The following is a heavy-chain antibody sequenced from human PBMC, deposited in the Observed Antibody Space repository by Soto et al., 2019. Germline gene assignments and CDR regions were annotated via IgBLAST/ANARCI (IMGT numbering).Heavy chain of an antibody. J-gene: IGHJ4*02. D-gene: IGHD6-13*01. CDR1: GFTFSRYW. CDR3: ARDLGIAAAGTGAFDY. CDR2: INSDGSTT. Sequence: EVQLVESGGDLVQPGGSLRLSCAASGFTFSRYWMYWVRQAPGKGLMWVSRINSDGSTTSYADSVKGRFTISRDNAKNTLYLQMNSLRAEDTAVYYCARDLGIAAAGTGAFDYWGQGTLVTAPS. V-gene: IGHV3-74*01.